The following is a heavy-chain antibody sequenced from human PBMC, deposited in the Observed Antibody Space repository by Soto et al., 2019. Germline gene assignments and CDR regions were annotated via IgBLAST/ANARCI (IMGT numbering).Heavy chain of an antibody. V-gene: IGHV1-18*04. D-gene: IGHD3-10*01. CDR2: ISAYNGNT. J-gene: IGHJ3*02. Sequence: QVQLVQSGAEVKKPGASVKVSCKASGYTFTSYGISWVRQAPGQGLEWMGWISAYNGNTNYAQKLQGRVTMTTDTPTSTAYRELRSRRCDDRAVYYCAGDLRDGGRGGGGYGSGRRNDAFDIWGQGTMVTVSS. CDR1: GYTFTSYG. CDR3: AGDLRDGGRGGGGYGSGRRNDAFDI.